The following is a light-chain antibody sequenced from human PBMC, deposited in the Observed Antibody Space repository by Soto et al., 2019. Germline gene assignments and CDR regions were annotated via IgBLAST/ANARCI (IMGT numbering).Light chain of an antibody. CDR1: SGHSSYA. J-gene: IGLJ2*01. CDR2: LNSDGTH. V-gene: IGLV4-69*01. CDR3: QTWSTGIQV. Sequence: QPVLTQSPSASASLGASVKLTCTLSSGHSSYAIAWHQQQPEKGPRYLMNLNSDGTHSKGDGIPDRFSGSSSGAERYLTISSLQSEDEADYYCQTWSTGIQVFGGGTKVTVL.